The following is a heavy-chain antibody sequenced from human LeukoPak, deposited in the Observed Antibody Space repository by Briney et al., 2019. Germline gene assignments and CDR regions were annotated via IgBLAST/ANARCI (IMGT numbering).Heavy chain of an antibody. V-gene: IGHV4-39*01. Sequence: SETLSLTCTVSGGSISSSSYYWGWIRQPPGKGLEWIGSIYYSGSTYYNLSLKSRVTISVDTSKNQFSLKLSSVTAADTAVYYCARQWELDYFDYWGQGTLVTVSS. CDR1: GGSISSSSYY. J-gene: IGHJ4*02. CDR3: ARQWELDYFDY. CDR2: IYYSGST. D-gene: IGHD1-26*01.